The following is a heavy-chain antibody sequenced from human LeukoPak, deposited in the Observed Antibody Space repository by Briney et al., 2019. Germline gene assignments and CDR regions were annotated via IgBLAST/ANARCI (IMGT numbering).Heavy chain of an antibody. J-gene: IGHJ4*02. CDR1: GFTFSNYW. V-gene: IGHV3-7*01. CDR2: IKQDGSEK. D-gene: IGHD3-22*01. Sequence: GALRLSCAASGFTFSNYWMSWVRQAPGKGLEWVASIKQDGSEKYYVDSVKGRFTISRDNAKNSLYLQMNSLRAEDTAVYYCARGGDSSGFDYWGQGTLVTVSS. CDR3: ARGGDSSGFDY.